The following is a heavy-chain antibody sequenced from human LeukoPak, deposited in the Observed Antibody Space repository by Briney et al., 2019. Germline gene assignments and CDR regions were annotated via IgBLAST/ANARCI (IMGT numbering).Heavy chain of an antibody. D-gene: IGHD1-26*01. Sequence: ASVKVSCKASGGIFRSYGVSWVRQAPGQGLEWMGGITDMFRTGNYAQKFQGRVTITTDESTRTAYMELSSLTFEDTAVYYCAEINLVEEGGRFVNWLDPWGQGTLVTVSS. J-gene: IGHJ5*02. V-gene: IGHV1-69*05. CDR2: ITDMFRTG. CDR1: GGIFRSYG. CDR3: AEINLVEEGGRFVNWLDP.